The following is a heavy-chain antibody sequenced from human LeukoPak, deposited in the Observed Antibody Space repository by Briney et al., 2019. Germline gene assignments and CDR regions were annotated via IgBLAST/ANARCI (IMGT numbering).Heavy chain of an antibody. CDR2: IYTSGST. Sequence: SETLSLTCTVSGGSISSGSYYWSWIRQPAGKGLEWIGRIYTSGSTNYNPSLKSRVTISVDTSENQFSLKLSSVTAADTAVYYRAREGEGYCSGGSCYGFDYWGQGTLVTVSS. D-gene: IGHD2-15*01. V-gene: IGHV4-61*02. J-gene: IGHJ4*02. CDR1: GGSISSGSYY. CDR3: AREGEGYCSGGSCYGFDY.